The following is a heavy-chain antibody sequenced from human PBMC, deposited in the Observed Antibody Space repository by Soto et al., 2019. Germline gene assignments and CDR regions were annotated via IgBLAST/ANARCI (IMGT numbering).Heavy chain of an antibody. J-gene: IGHJ6*02. CDR2: IIPILGIA. D-gene: IGHD6-13*01. V-gene: IGHV1-69*02. CDR1: GGTFSSYT. CDR3: AISPPGAAAAGYYYYYYGMDV. Sequence: QVQLVQSGAEVKKPGSSVKVSCKASGGTFSSYTISWVRQAPGQGLEWMGRIIPILGIANYAQKFQGRVTITADKSTSTAYMELSSLRSEDTAVYYCAISPPGAAAAGYYYYYYGMDVWGQGTTVTVSS.